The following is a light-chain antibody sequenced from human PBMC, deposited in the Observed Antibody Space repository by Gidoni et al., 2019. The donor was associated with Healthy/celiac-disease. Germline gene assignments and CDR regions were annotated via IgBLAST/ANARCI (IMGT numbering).Light chain of an antibody. J-gene: IGKJ3*01. CDR2: DAS. Sequence: DIQMTQSPFTLSASVGDRVTITCRASQWISSWLAWYHQEQGKAPKLLIYDASSLEDGVPSRFSGSGSGTEFTLTSSRLQPDDFASYYCQQYNSYVTFGHGTKVDIK. V-gene: IGKV1-5*01. CDR3: QQYNSYVT. CDR1: QWISSW.